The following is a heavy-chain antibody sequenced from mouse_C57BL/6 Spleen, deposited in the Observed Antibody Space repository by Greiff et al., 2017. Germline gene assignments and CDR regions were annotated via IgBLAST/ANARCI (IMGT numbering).Heavy chain of an antibody. D-gene: IGHD1-1*01. J-gene: IGHJ2*01. CDR3: ARDPHYGNYFDY. CDR2: ISDGGSYT. CDR1: GFTFSSYA. Sequence: EVQLQQSGGGLVKPGGSLKLSCAASGFTFSSYAMSWVRQTPEKRLEWVATISDGGSYTYYPDNVKGRFTISRDNAKNNLYLQMSHLKSEDTAMYYCARDPHYGNYFDYWGQGTTLTVSS. V-gene: IGHV5-4*01.